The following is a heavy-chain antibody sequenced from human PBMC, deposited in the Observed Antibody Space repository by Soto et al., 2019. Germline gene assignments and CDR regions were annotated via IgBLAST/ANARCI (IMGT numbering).Heavy chain of an antibody. Sequence: GGSLRLSCAASGFTFSDHYMDWVRQAPGKGLEWVGRTRNKANSYTTEYAASVKGRFTISRDDSKNTLYLQMNSLKTEDTAVDYCARPGNFDDSGGYFWWGQGTLVTVSS. V-gene: IGHV3-72*01. D-gene: IGHD3-22*01. CDR2: TRNKANSYTT. CDR1: GFTFSDHY. CDR3: ARPGNFDDSGGYFW. J-gene: IGHJ4*02.